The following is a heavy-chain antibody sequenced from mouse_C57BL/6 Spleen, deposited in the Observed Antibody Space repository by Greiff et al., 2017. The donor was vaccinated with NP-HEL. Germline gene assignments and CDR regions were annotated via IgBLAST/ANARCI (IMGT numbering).Heavy chain of an antibody. Sequence: QVQLQQPGAELVKPGASVKLSCKASGYTFTSYWMQWVKQRPGQGLEWIGEIDPSDSYTNYNQKFKGKATLTVDTSSSTAYMQLSSLTSEDSAVYYCARKRTAHAWFAYWGQGTLVTVSA. V-gene: IGHV1-50*01. CDR2: IDPSDSYT. CDR3: ARKRTAHAWFAY. CDR1: GYTFTSYW. D-gene: IGHD3-2*02. J-gene: IGHJ3*01.